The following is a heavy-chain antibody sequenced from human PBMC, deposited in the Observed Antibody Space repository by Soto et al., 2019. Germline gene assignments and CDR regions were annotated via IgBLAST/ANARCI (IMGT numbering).Heavy chain of an antibody. CDR3: ARAGNSGGRYWGPQPFDY. J-gene: IGHJ4*02. D-gene: IGHD1-26*01. CDR1: GGSFSGYY. Sequence: SETLSLTCAVYGGSFSGYYWSWIRQPPGKGLEWIGEINHSGSTNYNPSLKSRVTISVDTSKNQFSLKLSSVTAADTAVYYCARAGNSGGRYWGPQPFDYWGQGTLVTVSS. V-gene: IGHV4-34*01. CDR2: INHSGST.